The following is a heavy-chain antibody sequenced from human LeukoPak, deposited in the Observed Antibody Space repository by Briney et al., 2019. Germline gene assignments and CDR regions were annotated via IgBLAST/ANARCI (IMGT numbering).Heavy chain of an antibody. J-gene: IGHJ4*02. CDR2: IKPSSGGT. CDR3: ARALVVITTSYVDY. Sequence: ASVKVSCKASGYTFTGYYIHWVRQAPGQGPVWMGWIKPSSGGTNYAKKFQGRVTMTRDTSISTAYMELSTLRSDDTAVYYCARALVVITTSYVDYWGQGALVTVSS. D-gene: IGHD3-22*01. CDR1: GYTFTGYY. V-gene: IGHV1-2*02.